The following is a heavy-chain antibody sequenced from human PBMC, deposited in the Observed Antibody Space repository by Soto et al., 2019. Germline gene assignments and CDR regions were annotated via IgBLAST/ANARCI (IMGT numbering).Heavy chain of an antibody. J-gene: IGHJ4*02. Sequence: ASVKVSCKASGYTFTSYAMNWVRQAPGQGLEWVGGIVPIRRTADYAQTFQGRVSITADESARTSYLELRSLRSQDTAVYYCVRDSGAKLSSSWGQGTPVTVSS. CDR3: VRDSGAKLSSS. D-gene: IGHD6-13*01. CDR2: IVPIRRTA. CDR1: GYTFTSYA. V-gene: IGHV1-69*13.